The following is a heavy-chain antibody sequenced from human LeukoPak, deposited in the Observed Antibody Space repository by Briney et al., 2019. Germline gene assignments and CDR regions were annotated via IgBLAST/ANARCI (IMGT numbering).Heavy chain of an antibody. J-gene: IGHJ1*01. D-gene: IGHD3-22*01. Sequence: ASETLSLTCTVSGGSVSSYYWSWIRQPPGKGLEWIGYIYYSGSTNYNPSLKSRVTISVDTSKNQFSLKLSSVTAADTAVYYCARGMYYYDSSGYYYDRSEYFQHWGQGTLVTVSS. CDR2: IYYSGST. CDR3: ARGMYYYDSSGYYYDRSEYFQH. CDR1: GGSVSSYY. V-gene: IGHV4-59*02.